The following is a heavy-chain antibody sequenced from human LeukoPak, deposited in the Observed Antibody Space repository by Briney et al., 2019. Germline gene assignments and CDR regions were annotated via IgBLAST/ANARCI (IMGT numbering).Heavy chain of an antibody. D-gene: IGHD6-13*01. CDR2: IYYSGST. Sequence: SETLSLTCNVSGDSISTYYWSWIRQPPGKGLDWIGHIYYSGSTDYNPSLMSRVTISVDTSKNQFSLKLSSVTAADTAVYYCARHRIAAAGDAFDIWGQGTMVTVSS. CDR3: ARHRIAAAGDAFDI. J-gene: IGHJ3*02. V-gene: IGHV4-59*08. CDR1: GDSISTYY.